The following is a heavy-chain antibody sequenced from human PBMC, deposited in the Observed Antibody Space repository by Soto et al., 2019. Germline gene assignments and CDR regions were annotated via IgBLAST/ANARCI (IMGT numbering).Heavy chain of an antibody. CDR3: AREGQEWELRLRQFDY. V-gene: IGHV3-30-3*01. CDR1: GFTFSSYA. Sequence: QTGGSLRLSCAASGFTFSSYAMHWVRQAPGKGLEWVAVISYDGSNKYYADSVKGRFTISRDNSKNTLYLQMNSLRAEDTAVYYCAREGQEWELRLRQFDYWGQGTLVTVSS. D-gene: IGHD1-26*01. CDR2: ISYDGSNK. J-gene: IGHJ4*02.